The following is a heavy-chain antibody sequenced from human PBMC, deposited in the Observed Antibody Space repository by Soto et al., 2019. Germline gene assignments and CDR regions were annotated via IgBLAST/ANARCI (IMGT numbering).Heavy chain of an antibody. CDR2: IIPIFGTA. CDR3: ARDSQADILTGYPFYYYGMDV. J-gene: IGHJ6*02. Sequence: SVKVSCKASGGTFSSYAISWVRQAPGQGLEWMGGIIPIFGTANYAQKFQGRVTITADESTSTAYMELSSLRSEDTAVYYCARDSQADILTGYPFYYYGMDVWGQGTTVTVSS. CDR1: GGTFSSYA. V-gene: IGHV1-69*13. D-gene: IGHD3-9*01.